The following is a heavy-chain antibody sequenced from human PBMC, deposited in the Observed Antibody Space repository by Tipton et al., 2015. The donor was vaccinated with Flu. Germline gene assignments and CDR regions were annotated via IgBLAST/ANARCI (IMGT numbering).Heavy chain of an antibody. Sequence: TLSLTCTVSGGSISSGTYYWGWIRQPPGKGLEWIGNIFRTGSTYHNPSLKSRVTMSVDTSKNQFSLKVFSVTAADTAVYYCAMYYYDSSAYYSQGWFDYWGQGTLVTVSS. CDR2: IFRTGST. J-gene: IGHJ5*01. V-gene: IGHV4-61*09. D-gene: IGHD3-22*01. CDR1: GGSISSGTYY. CDR3: AMYYYDSSAYYSQGWFDY.